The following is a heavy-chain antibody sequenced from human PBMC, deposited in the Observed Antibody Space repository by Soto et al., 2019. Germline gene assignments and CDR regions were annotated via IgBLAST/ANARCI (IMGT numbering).Heavy chain of an antibody. D-gene: IGHD3-10*01. CDR1: GGSITDYS. J-gene: IGHJ6*02. V-gene: IGHV4-59*05. Sequence: SETLSLTCTVSGGSITDYSWVWIRQPAGKGLEWIGSIYYSGSTYYNPSLKSRVTISVDTSKNQFSLKLSSVTAADTAVYYCARGPSSDSGIYYYYGMDVWGQGTTVTVSS. CDR2: IYYSGST. CDR3: ARGPSSDSGIYYYYGMDV.